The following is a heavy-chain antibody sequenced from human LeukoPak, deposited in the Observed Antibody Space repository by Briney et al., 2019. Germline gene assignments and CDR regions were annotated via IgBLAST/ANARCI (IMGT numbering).Heavy chain of an antibody. CDR3: AKGGKGFPLGLRFDS. D-gene: IGHD2-21*01. J-gene: IGHJ4*02. CDR1: GGSIGSYY. Sequence: SETLSLTCTISGGSIGSYYWTWIRQPPGKGLEWIGYIDYSGSTNYNPSFKSRVTMSVDTSKNQFSLKLTSLTAADTAVYYCAKGGKGFPLGLRFDSWGQGTLVTVSS. V-gene: IGHV4-59*01. CDR2: IDYSGST.